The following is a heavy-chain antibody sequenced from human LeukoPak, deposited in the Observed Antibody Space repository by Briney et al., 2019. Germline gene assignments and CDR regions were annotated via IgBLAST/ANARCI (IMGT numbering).Heavy chain of an antibody. CDR2: ISYDGSNK. D-gene: IGHD1-26*01. J-gene: IGHJ4*02. CDR1: GFTFSSYA. Sequence: PGRSLRLSCAASGFTFSSYAMHWVRQAPGKGLEWVAVISYDGSNKYYADSVKGRFTISRDNSKNTLYLQMNSLRAEDTAVYYCARGGASGSYNLFDYWGQGTLVTVSS. CDR3: ARGGASGSYNLFDY. V-gene: IGHV3-30*04.